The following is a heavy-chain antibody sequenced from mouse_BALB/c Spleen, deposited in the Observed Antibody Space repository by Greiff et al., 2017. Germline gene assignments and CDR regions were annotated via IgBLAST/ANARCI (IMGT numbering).Heavy chain of an antibody. D-gene: IGHD2-4*01. V-gene: IGHV5-9-3*01. J-gene: IGHJ3*01. CDR2: ISSGGSYT. CDR1: GFTFSSYA. Sequence: EVKLMESGGGLVKPGGSLKLSCAASGFTFSSYAMSWVRQTPEKRLEWVATISSGGSYTYYPDSVKGRFTISRDNAKNTLYLQMSSLRSEDTAMYYCARPHYDDAWFAYWGQGTLVTVSA. CDR3: ARPHYDDAWFAY.